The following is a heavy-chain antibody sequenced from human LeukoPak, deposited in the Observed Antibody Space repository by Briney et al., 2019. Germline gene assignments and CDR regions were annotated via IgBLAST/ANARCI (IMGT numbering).Heavy chain of an antibody. Sequence: GGSLRLSCAASGFTFSSYAMSWVRQAPGKGLEWVSAISGSGGSTYYADSVKGRFTISRDNSKNTLYLQMNSLRAEDTAVYYCAKDYLEVPVWLLISRLFDYWGQGTLVTVSS. CDR3: AKDYLEVPVWLLISRLFDY. D-gene: IGHD3-22*01. V-gene: IGHV3-23*01. CDR2: ISGSGGST. CDR1: GFTFSSYA. J-gene: IGHJ4*02.